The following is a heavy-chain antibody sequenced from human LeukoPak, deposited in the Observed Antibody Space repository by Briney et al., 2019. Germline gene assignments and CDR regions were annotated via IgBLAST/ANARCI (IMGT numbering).Heavy chain of an antibody. J-gene: IGHJ4*02. V-gene: IGHV4-59*13. Sequence: SEPLTLTCTVSGGFISLYYWSWLRQPPGKGVEWLGYIYYSGSTNYNPSLKSRVTISVDTSKNHFSLQLSSVTAADAAGYYCARGGDGWLQEYYFDYWGQGTLVTVSS. D-gene: IGHD5-24*01. CDR1: GGFISLYY. CDR3: ARGGDGWLQEYYFDY. CDR2: IYYSGST.